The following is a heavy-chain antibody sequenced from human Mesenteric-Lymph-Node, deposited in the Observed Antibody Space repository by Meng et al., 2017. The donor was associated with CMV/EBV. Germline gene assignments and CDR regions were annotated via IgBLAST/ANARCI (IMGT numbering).Heavy chain of an antibody. CDR1: GFTFSSYW. V-gene: IGHV3-74*01. J-gene: IGHJ4*02. D-gene: IGHD6-19*01. CDR2: INSDGSSI. CDR3: AKKGDSGWYVDY. Sequence: CAASGFTFSSYWMHWVRQAPGKGLVWVSRINSDGSSIDYADSVKGRFTISRDNSKNTVYLQMNSLRAEDTAVYYCAKKGDSGWYVDYWGQGTLVTVSS.